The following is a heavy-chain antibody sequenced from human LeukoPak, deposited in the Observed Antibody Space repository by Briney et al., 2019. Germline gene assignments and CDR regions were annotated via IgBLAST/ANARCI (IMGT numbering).Heavy chain of an antibody. Sequence: PSETLSLTCTVSGGSISSYYWSWIRQPPGKGLEWIGYIYYSGSTNYNPSLKSRVTISVDTSKNQFSLKLSSVTAADTAVYYCARARPWYSSSSLAFDIWGQGTMVTVSS. V-gene: IGHV4-59*12. D-gene: IGHD6-13*01. CDR3: ARARPWYSSSSLAFDI. J-gene: IGHJ3*02. CDR2: IYYSGST. CDR1: GGSISSYY.